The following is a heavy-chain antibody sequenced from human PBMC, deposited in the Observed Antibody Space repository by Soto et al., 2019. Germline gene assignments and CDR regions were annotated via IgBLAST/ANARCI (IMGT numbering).Heavy chain of an antibody. V-gene: IGHV3-23*01. CDR1: GFTFSSYA. CDR3: AKGYSSGWYPDY. D-gene: IGHD6-19*01. Sequence: SGGSLRLSCAASGFTFSSYAMSWVRQAPGKGLEWVSAISGSGGSTYYADSVKGRFTISRDNSKNTLYLQMNSLRAEDTAVYYCAKGYSSGWYPDYWGQGTLVTVSS. J-gene: IGHJ4*02. CDR2: ISGSGGST.